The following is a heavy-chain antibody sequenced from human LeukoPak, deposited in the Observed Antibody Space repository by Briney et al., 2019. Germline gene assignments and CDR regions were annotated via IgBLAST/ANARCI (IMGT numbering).Heavy chain of an antibody. Sequence: GGSLRLSCAASGFTFDDYSMHWVRQAPGKGLEWVSGISWNSGSAGYADSVKGRFTISRDNAKNSLYLQMNSLRAEDTAVYYCARDFYSSSVGVDYWGQGTLVTVSS. CDR2: ISWNSGSA. CDR3: ARDFYSSSVGVDY. CDR1: GFTFDDYS. J-gene: IGHJ4*02. V-gene: IGHV3-9*01. D-gene: IGHD6-19*01.